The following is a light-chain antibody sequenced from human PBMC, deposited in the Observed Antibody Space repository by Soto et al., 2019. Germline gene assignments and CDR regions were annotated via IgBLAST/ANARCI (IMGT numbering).Light chain of an antibody. CDR1: QGVRSS. V-gene: IGKV1-17*01. CDR3: LQHNSYPFT. CDR2: EIS. Sequence: DIQMTQSQSSLSASAGDRVTITCRASQGVRSSLDWYQQKPGKAPTRLIYEISSLQSGVPSRFSGSGSGTEFTLTISSLQPEDFATYYCLQHNSYPFTFGPGTKVDIK. J-gene: IGKJ3*01.